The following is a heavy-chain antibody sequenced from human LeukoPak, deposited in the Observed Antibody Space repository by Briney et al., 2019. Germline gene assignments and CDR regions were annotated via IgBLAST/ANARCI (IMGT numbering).Heavy chain of an antibody. CDR3: ARDRDRFWNDANDAFDI. Sequence: GGSLRLSCAASGFPFSSYWMHWVRQAPGKGLVWFSRINSDGSSTSYADSVKGRFTISRDNAKNTLYLQMNSLRAEDTAVYYCARDRDRFWNDANDAFDIWGQGTMGTVSS. CDR1: GFPFSSYW. V-gene: IGHV3-74*01. D-gene: IGHD1-1*01. CDR2: INSDGSST. J-gene: IGHJ3*02.